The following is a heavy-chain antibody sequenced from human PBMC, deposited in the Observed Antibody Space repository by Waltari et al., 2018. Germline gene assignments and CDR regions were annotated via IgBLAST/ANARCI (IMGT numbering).Heavy chain of an antibody. Sequence: QVKLQQWGAGLLKPSETLSLTCSVAGGSFPSYSWSWIRQPPGKGLEWIGELTHRGSTHYNPSLKGRVTMSVDTSKSQFSLKLTSVTAADTAVYYCLNLAYCNPSTCYPRPGWGPGNLVVVSS. J-gene: IGHJ4*02. CDR2: LTHRGST. CDR3: LNLAYCNPSTCYPRPG. D-gene: IGHD2-2*01. V-gene: IGHV4-34*01. CDR1: GGSFPSYS.